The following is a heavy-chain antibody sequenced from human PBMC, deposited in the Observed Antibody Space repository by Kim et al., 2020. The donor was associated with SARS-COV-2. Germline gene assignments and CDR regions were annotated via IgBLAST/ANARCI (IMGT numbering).Heavy chain of an antibody. CDR3: AIPRMTTMTPDFYC. CDR2: ISYDGSNK. CDR1: GFSISIHG. Sequence: GGSLRLSCVATGFSISIHGMHWVRQAPGKGLEWVAVISYDGSNKYYADSVKGRFTISRDNSKNTLHLQMNNSRVEDTAVYYCAIPRMTTMTPDFYCWGQG. J-gene: IGHJ4*02. V-gene: IGHV3-30*03. D-gene: IGHD4-17*01.